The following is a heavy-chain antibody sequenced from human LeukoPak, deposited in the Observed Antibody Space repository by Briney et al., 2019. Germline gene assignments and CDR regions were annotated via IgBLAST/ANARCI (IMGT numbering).Heavy chain of an antibody. V-gene: IGHV1-18*01. Sequence: ASVNVSCKASGYTFSRYGISWVRQAPGQGLEWMGWISAHNGNTNYAQKFQGRVAMTTDTSTSTAYMELRSLRSDDTAVYYCARQSMTGNERGDDAFDIWGQGTMVTVSS. CDR1: GYTFSRYG. CDR3: ARQSMTGNERGDDAFDI. CDR2: ISAHNGNT. D-gene: IGHD3-9*01. J-gene: IGHJ3*02.